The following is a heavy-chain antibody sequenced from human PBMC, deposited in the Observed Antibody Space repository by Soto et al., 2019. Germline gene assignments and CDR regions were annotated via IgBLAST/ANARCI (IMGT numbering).Heavy chain of an antibody. J-gene: IGHJ6*03. Sequence: GGSLRLSCAASGFTFSSYWMSWVRQAPGKGLEWVANIKQDGSEKYYVDSVKGRFTISRDNAKTSLYLQMNSLRAEDTAVYYCASLGEYCSSTSCYLEQYYYYYYMDVWGKGTTVTVSS. CDR3: ASLGEYCSSTSCYLEQYYYYYYMDV. CDR1: GFTFSSYW. V-gene: IGHV3-7*01. D-gene: IGHD2-2*01. CDR2: IKQDGSEK.